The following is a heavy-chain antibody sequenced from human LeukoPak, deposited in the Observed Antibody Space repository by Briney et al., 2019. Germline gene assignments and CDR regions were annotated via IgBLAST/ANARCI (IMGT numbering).Heavy chain of an antibody. Sequence: SETLPLSCNVSTDSFSTYHWSWIRQPPGKGLQWIGDFYDSGRTNYNPSLKSRVTISADMSKNQFSLKLISVTAADTAVYYCCRDSYYFDYWDQGTLVTVSS. CDR1: TDSFSTYH. CDR3: CRDSYYFDY. V-gene: IGHV4-59*01. J-gene: IGHJ4*02. CDR2: FYDSGRT.